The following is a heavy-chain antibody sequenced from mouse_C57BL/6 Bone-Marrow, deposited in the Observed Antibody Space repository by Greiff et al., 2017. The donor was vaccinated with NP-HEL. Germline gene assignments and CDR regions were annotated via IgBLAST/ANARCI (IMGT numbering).Heavy chain of an antibody. CDR1: GYTFTEYT. CDR3: ARHEEKKRLLEDAMDY. V-gene: IGHV1-62-2*01. D-gene: IGHD2-3*01. Sequence: QVQLQQSGAELVKPGASVKLSCKASGYTFTEYTIHWVKQRSGQGLEWIGWFYPGSGSIKYNEKFKDKATLTADKSSSTVYMELSRLTSEDSAVYFGARHEEKKRLLEDAMDYWGQGTSVTVSS. J-gene: IGHJ4*01. CDR2: FYPGSGSI.